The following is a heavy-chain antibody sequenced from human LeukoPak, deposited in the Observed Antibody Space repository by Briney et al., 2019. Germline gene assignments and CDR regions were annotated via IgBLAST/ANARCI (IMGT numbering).Heavy chain of an antibody. J-gene: IGHJ4*02. CDR3: ARQGSGSGFQY. CDR2: IYPGDSDT. Sequence: GESLKISCKGSGYSFSNYWIGWVRQMPGKGLEWMGIIYPGDSDTRYSPSFQGQVTILADKSISTAYLQWSSLKASDTAIYYCARQGSGSGFQYWGQGTLVTVSS. D-gene: IGHD3-22*01. CDR1: GYSFSNYW. V-gene: IGHV5-51*01.